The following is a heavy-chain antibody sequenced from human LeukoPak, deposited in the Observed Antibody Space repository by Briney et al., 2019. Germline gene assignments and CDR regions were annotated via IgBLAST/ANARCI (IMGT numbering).Heavy chain of an antibody. CDR2: IYTSGST. D-gene: IGHD2-2*01. CDR1: GGSISSGSYY. V-gene: IGHV4-61*02. J-gene: IGHJ4*02. CDR3: ARDRLDCSSTSCYRVFDY. Sequence: PSETLSLTCAVSGGSISSGSYYWSWIRQPAGKGLEWIGRIYTSGSTNYNPSLKSRGTISVDTSKNQFSLKLSSVTAADTAVYYCARDRLDCSSTSCYRVFDYWGQGTLVTVSS.